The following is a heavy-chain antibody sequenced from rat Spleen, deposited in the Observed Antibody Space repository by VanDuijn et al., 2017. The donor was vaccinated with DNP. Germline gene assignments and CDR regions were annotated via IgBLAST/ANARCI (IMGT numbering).Heavy chain of an antibody. CDR2: IWTGGST. CDR3: ARGNYGGYDY. J-gene: IGHJ2*01. CDR1: GFSLTTYN. Sequence: QVQLKESGPGLVQPSQTLSLTCTVSGFSLTTYNVHWVRQPPGKGLEWLGMIWTGGSTDYHSALKSRLSISRDTSKRQIFLKMNSLRTEDLATYYCARGNYGGYDYWGQGVMVTVSS. V-gene: IGHV2-30*01. D-gene: IGHD1-11*01.